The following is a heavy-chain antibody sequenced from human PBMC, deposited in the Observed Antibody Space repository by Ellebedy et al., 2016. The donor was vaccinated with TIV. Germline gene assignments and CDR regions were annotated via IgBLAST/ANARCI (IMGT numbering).Heavy chain of an antibody. V-gene: IGHV3-7*01. CDR1: GFTFSNYW. D-gene: IGHD3-10*01. CDR3: AKDGIHYYGSGSFIDH. Sequence: GESLKISXAASGFTFSNYWMTWVRQAPGKGLECVANIKQDGSEKNYVDSVKGRFTISRDNSKSTFYLQTSSLRAEDTAVYYCAKDGIHYYGSGSFIDHWGQGTQVTVSS. CDR2: IKQDGSEK. J-gene: IGHJ4*02.